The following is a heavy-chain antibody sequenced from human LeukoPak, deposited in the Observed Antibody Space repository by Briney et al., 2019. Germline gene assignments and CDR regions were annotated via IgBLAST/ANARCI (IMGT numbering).Heavy chain of an antibody. CDR1: GFTFSSYG. D-gene: IGHD5-18*01. CDR3: AKEVRTAMVNFDY. CDR2: ISGSGGST. Sequence: PGRSLRLSCAASGFTFSSYGMHWVRQAPGKGLEWVSAISGSGGSTYYADSVKGRFTISRDNSKNTLYLQMNSLRAEDTAVYYCAKEVRTAMVNFDYWGQGTLVTVSS. V-gene: IGHV3-23*01. J-gene: IGHJ4*02.